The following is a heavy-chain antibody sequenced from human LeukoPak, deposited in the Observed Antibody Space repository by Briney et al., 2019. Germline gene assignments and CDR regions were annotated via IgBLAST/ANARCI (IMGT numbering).Heavy chain of an antibody. D-gene: IGHD2-21*01. Sequence: GGSLRLSCAASGFTFSSYGMHWVRQAPGKGLEWVAVISYDGSNKYYADSVKGRFTISRDNSKNTLYLQMNSLGAEDTAVYYCAKGGSAYCGGDCRDWFDPWGQGTLVTVSS. CDR1: GFTFSSYG. CDR2: ISYDGSNK. CDR3: AKGGSAYCGGDCRDWFDP. J-gene: IGHJ5*02. V-gene: IGHV3-30*18.